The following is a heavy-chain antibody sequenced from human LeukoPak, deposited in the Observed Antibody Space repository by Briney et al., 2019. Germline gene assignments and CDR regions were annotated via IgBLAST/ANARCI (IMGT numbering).Heavy chain of an antibody. CDR3: VVVVEPADSDGFDV. Sequence: GGSLRLSCAASGFTFGNSWVHWVRQAPGKGLVWVSLINADGSTTTYADSVKGRFTISRDNAKNTLSLQMNSLTIEDTAVYYCVVVVEPADSDGFDVWGQGTMITVS. CDR2: INADGSTT. CDR1: GFTFGNSW. V-gene: IGHV3-74*01. D-gene: IGHD2-2*01. J-gene: IGHJ3*01.